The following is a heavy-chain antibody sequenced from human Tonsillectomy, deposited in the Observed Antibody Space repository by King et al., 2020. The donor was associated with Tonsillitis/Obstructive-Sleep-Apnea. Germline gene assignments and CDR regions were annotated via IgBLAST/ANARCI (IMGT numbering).Heavy chain of an antibody. D-gene: IGHD1-26*01. Sequence: VQLVESGGGLVKPGGSLRLSCAASGFPFSNAWMNWVRQAPGKGLEWVGRIRSRSDGGTTDNAAPVKGRFTILRDDSKNTQYLQMNSLKIDDTAVYYCTTRAYEWELPPRGSIAFDIWGQGTMVTVSS. CDR3: TTRAYEWELPPRGSIAFDI. CDR2: IRSRSDGGTT. V-gene: IGHV3-15*01. CDR1: GFPFSNAW. J-gene: IGHJ3*02.